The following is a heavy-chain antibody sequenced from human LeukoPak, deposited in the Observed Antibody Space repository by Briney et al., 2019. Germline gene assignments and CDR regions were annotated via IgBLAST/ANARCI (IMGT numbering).Heavy chain of an antibody. CDR3: ARGSTHYYDSGGYYSPNFDY. J-gene: IGHJ4*02. CDR2: IYYSGST. V-gene: IGHV4-39*07. Sequence: SETLSLTCTVSGGSISISSYYWGWIRQPPGKGLEWIGSIYYSGSTYYNPSLKSRVTISVDTSKNQFSLKLSSVTAADTAVYYCARGSTHYYDSGGYYSPNFDYWGQGTLVTVSS. CDR1: GGSISISSYY. D-gene: IGHD3-22*01.